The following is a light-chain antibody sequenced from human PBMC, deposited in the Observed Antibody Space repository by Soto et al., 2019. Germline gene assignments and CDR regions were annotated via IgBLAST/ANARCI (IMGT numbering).Light chain of an antibody. J-gene: IGKJ2*01. CDR2: KVS. CDR1: QSLVYSDGNTY. Sequence: DVVMTQSPLSLPVTLGQPASISCRSSQSLVYSDGNTYLNWFQQRTGQSPRRLIYKVSNRDSGVPDRLSGSGSGTDFTLKISRVEAEDVGVYYCMQGTHWRYTFGQGTKLEIK. V-gene: IGKV2-30*01. CDR3: MQGTHWRYT.